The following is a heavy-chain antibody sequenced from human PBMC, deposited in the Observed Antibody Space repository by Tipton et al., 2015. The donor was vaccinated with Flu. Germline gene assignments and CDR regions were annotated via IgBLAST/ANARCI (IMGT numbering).Heavy chain of an antibody. J-gene: IGHJ4*02. V-gene: IGHV4-59*01. D-gene: IGHD4-23*01. CDR3: ARSGDVQYGDNSVGYFDN. CDR2: TFDSGTT. CDR1: GGSIRSYY. Sequence: CTVSGGSIRSYYWSWIRQPPGKGLEWISYTFDSGTTHYNPSLKSRLSISVDTSKNQFSLEMNSVTAADTAVYFCARSGDVQYGDNSVGYFDNWGQGTLVSVSS.